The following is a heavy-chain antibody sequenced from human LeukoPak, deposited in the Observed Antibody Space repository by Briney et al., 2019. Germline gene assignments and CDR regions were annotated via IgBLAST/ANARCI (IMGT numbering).Heavy chain of an antibody. CDR1: GGSFSGYY. V-gene: IGHV4-30-4*08. CDR3: ARGIVVVPAAMGPSYYYGMDV. D-gene: IGHD2-2*01. J-gene: IGHJ6*02. Sequence: PSETLSLTCAVYGGSFSGYYWSWIRQPPGKGLEWIGYIYYSGSTYYNPSLKSRVTISVDTSKNQFSLKLSSVTAADTAVYYCARGIVVVPAAMGPSYYYGMDVWGQGTTVTVSS. CDR2: IYYSGST.